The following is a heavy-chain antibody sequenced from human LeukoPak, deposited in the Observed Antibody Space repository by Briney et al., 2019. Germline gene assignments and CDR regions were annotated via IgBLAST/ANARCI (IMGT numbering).Heavy chain of an antibody. J-gene: IGHJ4*02. CDR1: GFTFSNYG. V-gene: IGHV3-30*02. CDR2: IRYDGSNK. D-gene: IGHD3-10*01. CDR3: ARDALNYGHLSPFDS. Sequence: PGGSLRLSCAASGFTFSNYGMHWVRQAPGKGLEWVAFIRYDGSNKYYADSVKGRFTISRDNSKNTLYLQMNSLRADDTAVYYCARDALNYGHLSPFDSWGQGTLVTVSS.